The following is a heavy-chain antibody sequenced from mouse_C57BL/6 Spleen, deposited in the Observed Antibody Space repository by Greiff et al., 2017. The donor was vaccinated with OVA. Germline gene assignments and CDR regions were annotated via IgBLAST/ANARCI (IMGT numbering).Heavy chain of an antibody. CDR1: GYTFTSYW. V-gene: IGHV1-64*01. CDR2: IHPNSGST. Sequence: QVQLQQPGAELVKPGASVKLSCKASGYTFTSYWMHWVKQRPGQGLEWIGMIHPNSGSTNYNEKFKSKATLPVDKSSSTAYMQLSSLTSEDAAVDYCARDYGSSYAMDYWGQGTSVTVSS. J-gene: IGHJ4*01. D-gene: IGHD1-1*01. CDR3: ARDYGSSYAMDY.